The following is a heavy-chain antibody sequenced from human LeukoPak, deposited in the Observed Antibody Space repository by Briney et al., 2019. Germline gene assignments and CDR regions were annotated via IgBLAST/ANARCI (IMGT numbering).Heavy chain of an antibody. D-gene: IGHD6-13*01. CDR2: VSASGGST. CDR3: AKGALAAAGSGFDY. Sequence: GGSLRLSCAVSGFIFNSYAMSWVRQAPGKGLEWVSSVSASGGSTYHADSVKGRFTISRDNSKNTLHLQMNSLRADDTALYYCAKGALAAAGSGFDYWGQGTLVTVAS. V-gene: IGHV3-23*01. CDR1: GFIFNSYA. J-gene: IGHJ4*02.